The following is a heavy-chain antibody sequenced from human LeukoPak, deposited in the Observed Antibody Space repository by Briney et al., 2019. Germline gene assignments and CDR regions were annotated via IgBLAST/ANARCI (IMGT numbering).Heavy chain of an antibody. CDR2: ISGSGGST. V-gene: IGHV3-23*01. CDR1: GFTFSSYA. D-gene: IGHD6-13*01. Sequence: GGSLRLSCAASGFTFSSYAMSWVRQAPGKRLEWVSAISGSGGSTYYADSVKGRFTISRDNSKNTLYLQMNSLRAEDTAVYYCAKVVWQQFTPPRHFDYWGQGTLVTVSS. CDR3: AKVVWQQFTPPRHFDY. J-gene: IGHJ4*02.